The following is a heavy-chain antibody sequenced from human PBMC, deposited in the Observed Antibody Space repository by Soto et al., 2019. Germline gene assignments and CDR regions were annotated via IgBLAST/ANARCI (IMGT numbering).Heavy chain of an antibody. V-gene: IGHV3-23*01. Sequence: PGGSLRLSCAASGFTFSSYAMSWVRQAPGKGLEWVSAISGSGGSTYYADSVKGRFTISRDNSKNTLYLQMNSLRAEDTAVYYCAKVTRYYGSGSRIAPIDAFDIWGQGTMVTVSS. J-gene: IGHJ3*02. CDR1: GFTFSSYA. CDR3: AKVTRYYGSGSRIAPIDAFDI. CDR2: ISGSGGST. D-gene: IGHD3-10*01.